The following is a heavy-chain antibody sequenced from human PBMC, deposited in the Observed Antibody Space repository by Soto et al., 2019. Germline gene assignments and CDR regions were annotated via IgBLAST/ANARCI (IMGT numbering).Heavy chain of an antibody. J-gene: IGHJ6*03. CDR2: ITPGEAA. CDR3: ARSVPAATRHYYYYMDV. V-gene: IGHV4-34*01. D-gene: IGHD2-2*01. CDR1: GGSFSGHF. Sequence: QVQLQQWGAGLLKSSETLSLTCAVYGGSFSGHFWGWVRQPPGRGPEWIGEITPGEAANYAPSLKSRVTISADTSKNQFSQKLNSVPAADTAVYYCARSVPAATRHYYYYMDVWGKGTTVAVSS.